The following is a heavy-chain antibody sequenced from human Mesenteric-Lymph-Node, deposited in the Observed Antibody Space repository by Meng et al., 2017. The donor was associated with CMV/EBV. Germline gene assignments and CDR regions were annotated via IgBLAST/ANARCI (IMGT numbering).Heavy chain of an antibody. Sequence: AFSADYVSWIRQPPGKGLEWVGGINRKGSTRENPSLKSRETISVDSSENQLTLKLISMTAANTDVYYGSRQHTVVVVAADLRWFDSWGQGTLVTVSS. CDR1: AFSADY. V-gene: IGHV4-34*01. CDR3: SRQHTVVVVAADLRWFDS. J-gene: IGHJ5*01. D-gene: IGHD2-15*01. CDR2: INRKGST.